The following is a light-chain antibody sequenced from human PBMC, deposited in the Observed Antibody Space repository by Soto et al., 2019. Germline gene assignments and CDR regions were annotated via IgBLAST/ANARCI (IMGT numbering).Light chain of an antibody. CDR3: ASYTRTTTLV. CDR2: DVN. J-gene: IGLJ2*01. Sequence: QSVLTQPASVSGSPGQSITISCTGTISDSGGYNFISWYQHHPGKAPKLVIYDVNNRPSGISYRFSGSKSGNTASLTISGVQAEDEADYYCASYTRTTTLVFGGGTKVTVL. CDR1: ISDSGGYNF. V-gene: IGLV2-14*01.